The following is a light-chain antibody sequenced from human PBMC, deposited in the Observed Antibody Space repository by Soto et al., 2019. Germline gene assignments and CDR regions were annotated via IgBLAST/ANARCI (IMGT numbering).Light chain of an antibody. J-gene: IGLJ1*01. CDR2: DVS. V-gene: IGLV2-14*03. CDR1: NTDIGGYNY. Sequence: QSVLTQPDSVSGSPGESITISCTGTNTDIGGYNYVSWYQQHPGKAPKLVIYDVSSRPSGVSSRFSGSKSGYTASLTISGLQSADDAHYYCSSYRTYRTLEVLGTGTKVTVL. CDR3: SSYRTYRTLEV.